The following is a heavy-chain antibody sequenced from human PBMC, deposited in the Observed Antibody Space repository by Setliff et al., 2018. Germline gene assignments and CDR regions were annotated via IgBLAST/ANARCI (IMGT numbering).Heavy chain of an antibody. CDR2: INHSGST. Sequence: SETLSLTCAVYGGSFSTCYWIWIRQPPGKGLEWIGEINHSGSTNYNPSLKSRVTISVDTSKNQFSLKLSSVTAADTALYYCTVYNTGSSKDHYWGQGTQVTVSS. D-gene: IGHD2-8*02. CDR1: GGSFSTCY. V-gene: IGHV4-34*01. J-gene: IGHJ4*02. CDR3: TVYNTGSSKDHY.